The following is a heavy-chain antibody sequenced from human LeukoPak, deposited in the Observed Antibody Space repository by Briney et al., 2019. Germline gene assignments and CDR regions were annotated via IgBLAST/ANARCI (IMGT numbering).Heavy chain of an antibody. V-gene: IGHV2-70*10. J-gene: IGHJ4*02. CDR3: ARIVPRDGYPFYFDY. CDR1: GFSLSTSGMC. D-gene: IGHD5-24*01. CDR2: IYWDGYK. Sequence: SGPTLVNPTQTLTLTCTFSGFSLSTSGMCVSWIRQPPGKALEWIARIYWDGYKYYSTSLKTRLTISKDTSKNQVVLTMTNMDPVDTATYYCARIVPRDGYPFYFDYWGQGTRVTVAS.